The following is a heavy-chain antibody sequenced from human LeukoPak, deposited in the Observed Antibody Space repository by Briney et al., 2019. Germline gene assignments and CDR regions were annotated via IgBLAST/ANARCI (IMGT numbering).Heavy chain of an antibody. V-gene: IGHV3-30-3*01. D-gene: IGHD4-17*01. Sequence: PGGSLRLSCAASGFTFSSYAMHWVRQAPGKGLEWVAVISYDGSNKYYADSVKGRFTISRDNSKNTLYLQMNSLRAEDTAVYYCARPLPPTVTTLPGAFDIWGQGTMVTVSS. CDR2: ISYDGSNK. CDR3: ARPLPPTVTTLPGAFDI. CDR1: GFTFSSYA. J-gene: IGHJ3*02.